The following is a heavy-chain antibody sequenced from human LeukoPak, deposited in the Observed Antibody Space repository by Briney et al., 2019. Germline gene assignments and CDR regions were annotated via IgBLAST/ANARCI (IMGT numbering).Heavy chain of an antibody. V-gene: IGHV4-34*01. J-gene: IGHJ6*02. Sequence: SETLSLTCAVYGGSFSGYYWGWIRQPPGKGLEWIGEINHSGSTNYNPSLKSRVTISVDTSKNQFSLKLSSVTAADTAVYYCARGSRGYDFWSGYYTNYYYGMDVWGQGTTVTVSS. CDR1: GGSFSGYY. D-gene: IGHD3-3*01. CDR3: ARGSRGYDFWSGYYTNYYYGMDV. CDR2: INHSGST.